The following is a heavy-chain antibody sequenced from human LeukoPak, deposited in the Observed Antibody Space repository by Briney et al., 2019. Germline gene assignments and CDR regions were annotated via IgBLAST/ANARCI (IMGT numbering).Heavy chain of an antibody. V-gene: IGHV1-69*13. CDR3: ASFLSDYGDYGRFDY. Sequence: ASVKVSCKASGGTFSSYAISWVRQAPGQGLEWMGGIIPIFGTANYAQKFHGRVTITADESTSTAYMELSSLRSEDTAVYYCASFLSDYGDYGRFDYWGQGTLVTVSS. D-gene: IGHD4-17*01. J-gene: IGHJ4*02. CDR1: GGTFSSYA. CDR2: IIPIFGTA.